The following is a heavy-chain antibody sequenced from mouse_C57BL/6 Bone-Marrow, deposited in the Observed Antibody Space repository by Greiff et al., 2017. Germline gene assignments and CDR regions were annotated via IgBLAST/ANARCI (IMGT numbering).Heavy chain of an antibody. CDR1: GFTFSDYG. CDR2: ISNLAYSI. CDR3: ARRHYGSSSCYWYFDV. D-gene: IGHD1-1*01. J-gene: IGHJ1*03. Sequence: EVKVVESGGGLVQPGGSLKLSCAASGFTFSDYGMAWVRQAPRKGPEWVAFISNLAYSIYYADTVTGRFTISRENAKNTLYLEMISLRSEDTAVYYCARRHYGSSSCYWYFDVWGTGTTVTVSS. V-gene: IGHV5-15*01.